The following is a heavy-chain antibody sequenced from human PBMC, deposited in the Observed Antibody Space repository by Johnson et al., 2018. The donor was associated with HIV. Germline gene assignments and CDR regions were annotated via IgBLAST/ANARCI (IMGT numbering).Heavy chain of an antibody. V-gene: IGHV3-11*01. D-gene: IGHD3/OR15-3a*01. CDR3: ARDGRGLDVFDI. Sequence: QVQLVESGGGLVKPGGSLRLSCAASGFSFSDYDLNWIRQAPGKGLEWISYISGIGSTIYYADSVKGRFTISRDNAKNSLYLQIKTLRVEDSAMYYCARDGRGLDVFDIWGQGTVVTVSS. CDR1: GFSFSDYD. CDR2: ISGIGSTI. J-gene: IGHJ3*02.